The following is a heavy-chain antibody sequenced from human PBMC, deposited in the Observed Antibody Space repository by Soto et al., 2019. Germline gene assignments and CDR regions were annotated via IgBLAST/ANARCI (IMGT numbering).Heavy chain of an antibody. CDR2: TSFDGRSE. Sequence: QVQLVESGGGVVQPGRSLRLSCAASGFRFSGYAMHWVRQAPGKGLEWVSMTSFDGRSENYTDSVKGRFTISRDNSKNTVSLQMNSLRDEDTAVYSCAKDFDWGTSGGPRLDNWGQGTLVIVSS. CDR3: AKDFDWGTSGGPRLDN. V-gene: IGHV3-30*04. J-gene: IGHJ4*02. CDR1: GFRFSGYA. D-gene: IGHD7-27*01.